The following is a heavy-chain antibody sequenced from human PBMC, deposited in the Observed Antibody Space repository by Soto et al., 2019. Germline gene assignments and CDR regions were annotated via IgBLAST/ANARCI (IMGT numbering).Heavy chain of an antibody. J-gene: IGHJ4*02. CDR2: IIPIPGIA. D-gene: IGHD5-12*01. CDR3: ARSPLDSGYDSHYFDY. CDR1: GGTFSSYT. V-gene: IGHV1-69*02. Sequence: QIQLVQSGAEVKKPGCSVKVSCKASGGTFSSYTISWVRQAPGRGLEWKGRIIPIPGIANYAQKFQGRVTITADKSTSTAYMELSSLRSEDTAVYYCARSPLDSGYDSHYFDYWCQGTLVTVSS.